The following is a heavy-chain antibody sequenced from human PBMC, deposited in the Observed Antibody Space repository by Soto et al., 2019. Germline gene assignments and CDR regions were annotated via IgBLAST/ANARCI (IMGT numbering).Heavy chain of an antibody. CDR2: IWYDGSNK. Sequence: QVQLVESGGGVVQPGRSLRLSCAASGFTFSSYGMHWVRQAPGKGLEWVAVIWYDGSNKYYADSVKGRFTISRDNSKNTRYLQMNSLRAEDTAVYYCASARYYYDSSGFDPFDAFDIWGQGTMVTVSS. D-gene: IGHD3-22*01. CDR1: GFTFSSYG. J-gene: IGHJ3*02. V-gene: IGHV3-33*01. CDR3: ASARYYYDSSGFDPFDAFDI.